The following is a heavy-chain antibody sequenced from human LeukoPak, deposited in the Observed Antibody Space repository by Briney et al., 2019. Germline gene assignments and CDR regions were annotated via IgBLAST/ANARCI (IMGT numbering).Heavy chain of an antibody. D-gene: IGHD6-13*01. V-gene: IGHV1-18*01. CDR3: AREGLSGIAAAGLDY. CDR1: GYTFTSYG. CDR2: ISAYNGNT. J-gene: IGHJ4*02. Sequence: GASVKVSCKASGYTFTSYGISWVRQAPGQGLEWMGWISAYNGNTNYAQKLQGRVTMTTDTSTSTAYMELRSLRSDDTAVYYCAREGLSGIAAAGLDYWGQGTLVTVSS.